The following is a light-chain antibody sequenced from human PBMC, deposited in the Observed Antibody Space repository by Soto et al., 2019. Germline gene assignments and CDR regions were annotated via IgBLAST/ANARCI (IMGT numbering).Light chain of an antibody. CDR1: SSDVGGYDY. V-gene: IGLV2-8*01. Sequence: QSALTQPPSASGSPGQSVIISCTGTSSDVGGYDYVSWYQQHPGKAPKLMIYEVNKRPSGVPDRFSASKSGSTASLTVSGLQAEDEADYYCSSYAGSINWVFGGGTNLTVL. J-gene: IGLJ3*02. CDR3: SSYAGSINWV. CDR2: EVN.